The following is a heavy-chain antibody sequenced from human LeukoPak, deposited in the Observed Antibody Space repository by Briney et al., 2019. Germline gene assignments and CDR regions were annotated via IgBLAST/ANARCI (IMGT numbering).Heavy chain of an antibody. V-gene: IGHV1-2*02. J-gene: IGHJ4*02. D-gene: IGHD2-21*02. CDR3: ARVAGGDWYYFDL. Sequence: ASVKVSCKAFGYTFTAYYMHWVRQAPGQGLEWMGWINLYSGGTNYAQKFQGRGTMTRDTSISAAYMELDRLGSDDTAVYYCARVAGGDWYYFDLWGQGSLVTVSS. CDR1: GYTFTAYY. CDR2: INLYSGGT.